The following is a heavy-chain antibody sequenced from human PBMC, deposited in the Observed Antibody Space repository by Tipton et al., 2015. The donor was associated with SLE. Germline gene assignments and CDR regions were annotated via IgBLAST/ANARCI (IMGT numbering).Heavy chain of an antibody. Sequence: SLRLSCAASGFTFDDYGMSWVRQAPGKGLEWVSGINWNGVSIDYADSVKGRFTISRDNTKDSLYLQMNNVRPEDSALYYCAKDETISHWYFDLWGRGTLVTVSS. CDR3: AKDETISHWYFDL. D-gene: IGHD1/OR15-1a*01. J-gene: IGHJ2*01. V-gene: IGHV3-20*04. CDR1: GFTFDDYG. CDR2: INWNGVSI.